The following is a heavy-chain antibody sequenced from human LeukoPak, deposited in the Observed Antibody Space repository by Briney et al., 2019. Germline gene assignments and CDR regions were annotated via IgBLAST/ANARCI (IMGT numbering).Heavy chain of an antibody. V-gene: IGHV3-43*02. CDR2: ISGDGGSI. CDR3: AKEDYSSSWYALDY. Sequence: GGSLTLSCAASGFTFDDYAIYWVRQGPGKGLEWVSLISGDGGSIYYADSVEGRFTISRDNSKNSLYLQMNSLRTEDTALYYCAKEDYSSSWYALDYWGQGTLVTVSS. D-gene: IGHD6-13*01. CDR1: GFTFDDYA. J-gene: IGHJ4*02.